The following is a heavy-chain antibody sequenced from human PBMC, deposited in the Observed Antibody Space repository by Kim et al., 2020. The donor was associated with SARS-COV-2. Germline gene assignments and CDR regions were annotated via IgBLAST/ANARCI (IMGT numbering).Heavy chain of an antibody. V-gene: IGHV3-30*18. Sequence: GGSLRLSCAASGFTFSSYGMHWVRQAPGKGLEWVAVISYDGSNKYYADSVKGRFTISRDNSKNTLYLQMNSLRAEDTAVYYCAKARDYYDSSGTGDAFDIWGQGTMVTVSS. CDR1: GFTFSSYG. CDR2: ISYDGSNK. D-gene: IGHD3-22*01. CDR3: AKARDYYDSSGTGDAFDI. J-gene: IGHJ3*02.